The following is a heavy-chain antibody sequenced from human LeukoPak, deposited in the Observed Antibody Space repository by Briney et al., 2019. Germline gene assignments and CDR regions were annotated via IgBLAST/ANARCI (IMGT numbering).Heavy chain of an antibody. J-gene: IGHJ4*02. D-gene: IGHD1-26*01. V-gene: IGHV4-34*01. CDR1: GGSFSGYY. CDR3: ASRGANRFDY. Sequence: SETLSLTCAVYGGSFSGYYWSWIRQPPGKGLEWIGEINHSGSTNYNPSLKSRVTISVDTSENQFSLKLSSVTAADTAVYYCASRGANRFDYWGQGTLVTVSS. CDR2: INHSGST.